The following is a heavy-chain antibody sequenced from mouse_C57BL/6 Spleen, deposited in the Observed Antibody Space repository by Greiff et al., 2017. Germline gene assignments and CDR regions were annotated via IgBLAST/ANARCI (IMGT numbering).Heavy chain of an antibody. Sequence: QVQLQQSGAELVRPGTSVKVSCKASGYAFTNYLIEWVKQRPGQGLEWIGVINPGSGGTNYNEKFKGKATLTADKSSSTAYMQLSSLTSEDSAVYFCARGEHYFDVWGTGTTVTVSS. CDR2: INPGSGGT. D-gene: IGHD2-13*01. V-gene: IGHV1-54*01. J-gene: IGHJ1*03. CDR1: GYAFTNYL. CDR3: ARGEHYFDV.